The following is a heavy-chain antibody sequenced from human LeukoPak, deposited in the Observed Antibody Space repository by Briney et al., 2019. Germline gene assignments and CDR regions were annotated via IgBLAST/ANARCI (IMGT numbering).Heavy chain of an antibody. D-gene: IGHD1-26*01. Sequence: SETLSLTCSVSGASISGGTYYWGWIRQPPGKGLEWIGSIYYTGSTYDNPSPKSRVTISVDTSKNRFSLKLSSVTAADTAVYYCARRGGSGRAFDYWGQGTLVTVSS. V-gene: IGHV4-39*01. CDR1: GASISGGTYY. CDR2: IYYTGST. CDR3: ARRGGSGRAFDY. J-gene: IGHJ4*02.